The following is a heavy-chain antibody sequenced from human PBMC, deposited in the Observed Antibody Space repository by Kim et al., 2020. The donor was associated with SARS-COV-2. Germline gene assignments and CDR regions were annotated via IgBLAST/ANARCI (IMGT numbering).Heavy chain of an antibody. CDR3: ATAASVYGDSTVYYYYYGMDV. CDR2: FDPEDGET. V-gene: IGHV1-24*01. D-gene: IGHD4-17*01. Sequence: ASVKVSCKVSGYTLSELSMHWVRQAPGKGLEWMGGFDPEDGETIYALKFQGRVTMTEDTSTDTAYMELSSLRSEDTAVYYCATAASVYGDSTVYYYYYGMDVWGQGTTVTVSS. J-gene: IGHJ6*02. CDR1: GYTLSELS.